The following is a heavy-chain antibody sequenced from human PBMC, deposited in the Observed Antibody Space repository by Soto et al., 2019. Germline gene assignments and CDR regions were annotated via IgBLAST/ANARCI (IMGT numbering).Heavy chain of an antibody. CDR3: ARGGSATIQSSGWFDP. V-gene: IGHV4-31*03. D-gene: IGHD3-16*01. CDR2: IYYSGST. CDR1: GGSISSGGYY. Sequence: QVQLQESGPGLVKPSQTLSLTCTVSGGSISSGGYYWSWIRQHPGKGLEWIGYIYYSGSTYYNPSLKSRVTISVDTSKNQFSLKLSSVTAADTAVYYCARGGSATIQSSGWFDPWGQGTLVTVSS. J-gene: IGHJ5*02.